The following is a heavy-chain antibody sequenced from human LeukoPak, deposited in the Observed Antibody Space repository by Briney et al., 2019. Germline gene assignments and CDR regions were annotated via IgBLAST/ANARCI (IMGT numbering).Heavy chain of an antibody. CDR2: ISYSGGST. CDR1: GFTFNIYA. V-gene: IGHV3-23*01. D-gene: IGHD3-10*01. J-gene: IGHJ3*02. CDR3: AKDNGGSPPDAFDI. Sequence: GGSLRLSCAASGFTFNIYAISWVRQAPGKGLEWVSTISYSGGSTYYADSVKGRFAISRDSSKNTLYLQMNGLRGEDTAVYYCAKDNGGSPPDAFDIWGQGTLVTVSS.